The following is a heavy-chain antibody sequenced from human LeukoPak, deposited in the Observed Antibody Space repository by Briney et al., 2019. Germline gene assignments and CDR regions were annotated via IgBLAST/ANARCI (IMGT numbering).Heavy chain of an antibody. CDR1: GFTFSSYG. CDR3: VGRQQVGRNNWLDP. D-gene: IGHD6-13*01. Sequence: HLGGSLRLSCAASGFTFSSYGMHWVRQAPGKGLEWVAVISYDGSNKYYADSVKGRFTISRDNSKNTLHLQMNSLRAEDTAVYYCVGRQQVGRNNWLDPWGQGTLVTVSS. V-gene: IGHV3-30*03. J-gene: IGHJ5*02. CDR2: ISYDGSNK.